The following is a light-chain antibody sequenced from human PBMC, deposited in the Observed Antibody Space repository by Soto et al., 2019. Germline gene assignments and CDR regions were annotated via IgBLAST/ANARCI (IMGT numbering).Light chain of an antibody. V-gene: IGKV3-20*01. Sequence: EIVLTQFPVTLCMSTGXRGALSCRASQSVGSNYLAWYQQRPGQPPNLLIFGASHRAPDIPDRFSGSGSGTDFTLTISRLEPEDFAVYYCQQYGGSVQTFGQGTKVDI. CDR1: QSVGSNY. J-gene: IGKJ1*01. CDR3: QQYGGSVQT. CDR2: GAS.